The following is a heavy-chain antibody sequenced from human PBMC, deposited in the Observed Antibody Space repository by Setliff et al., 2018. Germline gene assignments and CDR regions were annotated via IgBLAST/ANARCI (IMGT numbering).Heavy chain of an antibody. Sequence: LRLSCVASGFTISNYWMAWVRQAPGKGLEWVADIRQDGTNKYYVDSVKGRFTISRGNAKNSLYLQMNSLRAEDTALYYCAREVWNIYDNDNSWSGYSDHWGQGTLVTVSS. V-gene: IGHV3-7*03. J-gene: IGHJ4*02. CDR3: AREVWNIYDNDNSWSGYSDH. CDR2: IRQDGTNK. D-gene: IGHD3-3*01. CDR1: GFTISNYW.